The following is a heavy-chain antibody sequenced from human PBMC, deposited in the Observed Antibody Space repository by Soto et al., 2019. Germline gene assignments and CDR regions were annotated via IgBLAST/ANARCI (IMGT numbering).Heavy chain of an antibody. CDR3: ARDRYYYGSGSYYTGDY. CDR1: GVTFSSYA. Sequence: GASVKVSCKASGVTFSSYAISWVRQAPGQGLEWMGGIIPIFGTANYAQKFQGRVTITADESTSTAYMELSSLRSEDTAVYYCARDRYYYGSGSYYTGDYWGQGTLVTVSS. V-gene: IGHV1-69*13. D-gene: IGHD3-10*01. J-gene: IGHJ4*02. CDR2: IIPIFGTA.